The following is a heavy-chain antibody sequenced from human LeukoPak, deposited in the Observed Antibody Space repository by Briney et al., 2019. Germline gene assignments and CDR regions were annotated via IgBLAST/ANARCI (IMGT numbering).Heavy chain of an antibody. CDR1: GFTFSSYG. D-gene: IGHD6-19*01. V-gene: IGHV3-30*19. CDR3: ARVLTTSYSSGSGVFDY. CDR2: ISYDGSNK. J-gene: IGHJ4*02. Sequence: GGSLRLSCAASGFTFSSYGMHWVRQAPGKGLEWVAVISYDGSNKYYADSVKGRFTISRDNSKNTLYLQMNSLRAEDTAVYYCARVLTTSYSSGSGVFDYWGQGTLVTVSS.